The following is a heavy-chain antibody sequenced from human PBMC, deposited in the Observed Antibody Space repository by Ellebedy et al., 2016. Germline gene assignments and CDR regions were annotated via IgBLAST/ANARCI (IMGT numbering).Heavy chain of an antibody. CDR3: ARDRTTVTTTLKTDFDI. Sequence: ASVKVSCKASGYTFTSYGISWVRQAPGQGLEWMGWISAYNGNTNYAQKLQGRVTMTTDTSTSTAYMELRSLRSDDTAVYYCARDRTTVTTTLKTDFDIWGQGTMVTVSS. V-gene: IGHV1-18*01. CDR1: GYTFTSYG. J-gene: IGHJ3*02. CDR2: ISAYNGNT. D-gene: IGHD4-17*01.